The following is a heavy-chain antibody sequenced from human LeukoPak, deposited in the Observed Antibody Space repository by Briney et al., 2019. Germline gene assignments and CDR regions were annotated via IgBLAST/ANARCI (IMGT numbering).Heavy chain of an antibody. J-gene: IGHJ4*02. CDR2: INPNSGGT. D-gene: IGHD1-26*01. CDR1: GYTFTDYF. CDR3: ARDALRWELLS. V-gene: IGHV1-2*02. Sequence: ASVKVSCKASGYTFTDYFLHWVRQAPGLRLEWMGWINPNSGGTNYAQKFQGRVTMTRDTSINTAYMELSRLRSDDTAVYYCARDALRWELLSWGQGTLVTVSS.